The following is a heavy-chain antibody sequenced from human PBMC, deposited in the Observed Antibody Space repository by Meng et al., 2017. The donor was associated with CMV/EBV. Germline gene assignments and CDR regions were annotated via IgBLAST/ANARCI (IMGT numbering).Heavy chain of an antibody. Sequence: VPVQQWGAGLLKPVETLALTCAFCGGFFSGYYWSWISQPPGKGLEWSGENNHSGSTNYNPSLKSRVTIEVDTSKNQFSLKRSSVTAADTAVYYCARAPITMMAVLDYWGQGTLVTVSS. CDR2: NNHSGST. CDR1: GGFFSGYY. J-gene: IGHJ4*02. CDR3: ARAPITMMAVLDY. V-gene: IGHV4-34*01. D-gene: IGHD3-22*01.